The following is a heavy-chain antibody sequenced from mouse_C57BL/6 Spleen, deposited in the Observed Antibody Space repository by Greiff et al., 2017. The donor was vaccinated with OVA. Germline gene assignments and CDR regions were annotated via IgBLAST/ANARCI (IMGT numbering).Heavy chain of an antibody. D-gene: IGHD1-1*01. CDR3: ARSLITTVVAPTY. CDR1: GYAFSSYW. Sequence: VQLQESGAELVKPGASVKISCKASGYAFSSYWMNWVKQRPGKGLEWIGQIYPGDGDTNYNGKFKGKATLTADKSSSTAYMQLSSLTSEDSAVYFCARSLITTVVAPTYWGQGTTLTVSS. J-gene: IGHJ2*01. V-gene: IGHV1-80*01. CDR2: IYPGDGDT.